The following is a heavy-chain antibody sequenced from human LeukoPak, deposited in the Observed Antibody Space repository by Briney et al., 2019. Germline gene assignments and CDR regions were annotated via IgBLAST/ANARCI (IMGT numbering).Heavy chain of an antibody. D-gene: IGHD5-18*01. Sequence: GASVKVSCKVSGYTLTELSMHWVREAPGKGLGWMGGFDLEDGETIYAQKYQGRVTMTDATSTDTAYMELRSLRSEDTDVYYCETLSGGYPTLFFDYWGQGTLVTVSS. CDR2: FDLEDGET. J-gene: IGHJ4*02. CDR1: GYTLTELS. V-gene: IGHV1-24*01. CDR3: ETLSGGYPTLFFDY.